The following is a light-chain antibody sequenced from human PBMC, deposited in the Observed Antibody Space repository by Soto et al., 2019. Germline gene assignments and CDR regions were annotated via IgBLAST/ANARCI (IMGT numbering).Light chain of an antibody. CDR3: HQYGSSPYT. Sequence: EIVLTQSPGTLSLSPGERATLSCRASQSVSSSYLAWYQQKPGQAPRLLIYGASSRATGIPDRFSGSGSGTDFTLTMSRVEPEDLAVYYFHQYGSSPYTFGQGTKLEIK. V-gene: IGKV3-20*01. CDR2: GAS. CDR1: QSVSSSY. J-gene: IGKJ2*01.